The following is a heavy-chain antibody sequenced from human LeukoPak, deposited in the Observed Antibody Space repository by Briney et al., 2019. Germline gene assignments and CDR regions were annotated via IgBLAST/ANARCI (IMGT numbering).Heavy chain of an antibody. CDR3: ARDRYYYDSSGYFDY. CDR2: ISYDGSNK. J-gene: IGHJ4*02. D-gene: IGHD3-22*01. CDR1: GFTFSSYA. Sequence: GGSLRLSCAASGFTFSSYAMHWVRQAPGKGLEWVAVISYDGSNKYYADSVKGRFTISRDNSKNTLYLQMNSLRAGDTAVYYCARDRYYYDSSGYFDYWGQGTLVTVSS. V-gene: IGHV3-30-3*01.